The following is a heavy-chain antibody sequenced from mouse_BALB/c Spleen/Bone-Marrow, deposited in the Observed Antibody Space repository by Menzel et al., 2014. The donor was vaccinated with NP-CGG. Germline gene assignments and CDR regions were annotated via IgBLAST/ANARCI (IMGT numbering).Heavy chain of an antibody. CDR3: ARSPY. CDR1: GYTFNSYW. J-gene: IGHJ3*01. Sequence: VKVVESGAELMKPGASVKISCKATGYTFNSYWIEWVKQRPGHGLEWIGEILPGSGITNYNEKFKVKATFNADTSSNTAYMQLSSLTSEDSAVYYCARSPYWGQGILVTVSA. CDR2: ILPGSGIT. V-gene: IGHV1-9*01.